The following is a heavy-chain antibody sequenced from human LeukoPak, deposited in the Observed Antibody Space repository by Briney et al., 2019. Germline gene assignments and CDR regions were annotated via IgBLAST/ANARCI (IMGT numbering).Heavy chain of an antibody. D-gene: IGHD6-6*01. CDR2: ISSSGSTI. CDR3: ARARKYSSSSHYGMDV. V-gene: IGHV3-11*01. CDR1: GFTFIDYY. J-gene: IGHJ6*02. Sequence: GGSLRLSCAASGFTFIDYYVSWICQAPGMGLGWVSYISSSGSTIYYADSVKGRFRVSRDNAKNSLYLQMNSLRAEDTAVYYCARARKYSSSSHYGMDVWGQGTMVTVSS.